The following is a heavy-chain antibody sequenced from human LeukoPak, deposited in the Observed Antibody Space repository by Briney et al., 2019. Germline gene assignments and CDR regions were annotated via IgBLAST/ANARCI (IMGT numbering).Heavy chain of an antibody. J-gene: IGHJ4*02. CDR3: AKALGGYDFDY. CDR1: GFTFRSYG. CDR2: LSGSGGST. D-gene: IGHD3-16*01. Sequence: GGSLRLSCATSGFTFRSYGMSWVRQAPGKGLEWVSSLSGSGGSTYYADSVKGRFTISRDNSKNTLFLHMNSLRAEDTAVYYCAKALGGYDFDYWGQGTLVTVSS. V-gene: IGHV3-23*01.